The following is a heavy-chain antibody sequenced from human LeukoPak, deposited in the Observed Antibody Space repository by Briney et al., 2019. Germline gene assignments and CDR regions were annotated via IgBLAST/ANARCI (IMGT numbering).Heavy chain of an antibody. CDR1: GFTFSSYA. V-gene: IGHV3-23*01. CDR3: AKVMYYYGSGLLDY. CDR2: ISGSGGST. D-gene: IGHD3-10*01. J-gene: IGHJ4*01. Sequence: AGGSLRLSCAASGFTFSSYAMSWVRQAPGKGLEWVSAISGSGGSTYYADSVKGRFTISRDNSKNTLYLQMNSLRAEDTAVYYCAKVMYYYGSGLLDYWGQGTLVTVSS.